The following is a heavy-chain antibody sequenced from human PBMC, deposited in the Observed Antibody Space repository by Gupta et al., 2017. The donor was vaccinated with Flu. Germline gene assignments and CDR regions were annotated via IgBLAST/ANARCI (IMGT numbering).Heavy chain of an antibody. Sequence: QVQLVQSGADFNKPGSSVKVSCKASGGTFSSYAISWVRQAPGQGLEGMGGIIPIFGTANEAQKVQGRVTLTEKESTITTYVEIRGMGIGDRAVYYIAIEGPMTEGVLDYWCHGTMVTVSS. CDR3: AIEGPMTEGVLDY. CDR1: GGTFSSYA. J-gene: IGHJ4*01. D-gene: IGHD2-8*01. V-gene: IGHV1-69*01. CDR2: IIPIFGTA.